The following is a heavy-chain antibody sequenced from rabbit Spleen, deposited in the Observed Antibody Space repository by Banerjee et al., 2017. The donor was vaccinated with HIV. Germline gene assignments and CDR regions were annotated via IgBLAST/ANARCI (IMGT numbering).Heavy chain of an antibody. V-gene: IGHV1S40*01. CDR3: ARDTSSSFSSYGMDL. Sequence: EESGGDLVKPGASLTLSCTASGVSFSGDSYMCWVRQAPGKGLEWIACIDAGSSGFTYFASWVNGRFTISKTSSTEVTLQMTRLTAADTATYFCARDTSSSFSSYGMDLWGQGTLVTVS. CDR1: GVSFSGDSY. J-gene: IGHJ6*01. D-gene: IGHD1-1*01. CDR2: IDAGSSGFT.